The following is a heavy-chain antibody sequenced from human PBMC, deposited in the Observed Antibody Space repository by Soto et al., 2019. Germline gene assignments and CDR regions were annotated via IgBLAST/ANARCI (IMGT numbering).Heavy chain of an antibody. J-gene: IGHJ4*02. CDR2: INLDGSST. D-gene: IGHD5-12*01. Sequence: EVQLVESGGGLVQPGGSLRLSCAASGFTFSSYWMHWVRQVPGKGLVWVSRINLDGSSTSYPDSVRGRFTISRDNAKNTLYLQMNSLRVEDTAISYCTRVRESSGYDFYYWGQGTLVTVSS. CDR1: GFTFSSYW. V-gene: IGHV3-74*01. CDR3: TRVRESSGYDFYY.